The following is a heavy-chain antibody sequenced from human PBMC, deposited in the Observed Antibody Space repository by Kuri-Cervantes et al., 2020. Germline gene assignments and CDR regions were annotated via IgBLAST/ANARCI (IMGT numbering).Heavy chain of an antibody. V-gene: IGHV4-39*01. J-gene: IGHJ3*01. CDR1: GGSISSSSNY. D-gene: IGHD6-19*01. Sequence: ESLKISCTVSGGSISSSSNYWGWIRQPPGKGLEWIGSISYSGKIYYNPSLKSRVSMSVDTSKNQFSLKLNSLTAADTAVYYCATLHSSGWPWATDVWGHGRMVTVSS. CDR2: ISYSGKI. CDR3: ATLHSSGWPWATDV.